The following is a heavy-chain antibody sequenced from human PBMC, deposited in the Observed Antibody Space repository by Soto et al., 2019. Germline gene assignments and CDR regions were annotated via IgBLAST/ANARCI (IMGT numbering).Heavy chain of an antibody. D-gene: IGHD5-12*01. CDR1: GYTFTTYR. V-gene: IGHV1-18*04. Sequence: QVQVVQSGAEVKKPGASVKVSCKASGYTFTTYRFTWVRQAPGQGLEWMGYISAYLGNTDYEQKFQGRVSITTDTSTRTASMAVQSLTSADTAIYFAAHTGGFTDTDAWGQGTLVTVSS. CDR3: AHTGGFTDTDA. J-gene: IGHJ5*02. CDR2: ISAYLGNT.